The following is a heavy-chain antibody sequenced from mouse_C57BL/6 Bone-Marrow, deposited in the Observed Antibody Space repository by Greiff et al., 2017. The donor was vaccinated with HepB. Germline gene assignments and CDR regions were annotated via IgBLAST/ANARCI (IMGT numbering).Heavy chain of an antibody. CDR1: GFTFSDFY. CDR3: ARDASYSNYYAMDY. V-gene: IGHV7-1*01. J-gene: IGHJ4*01. Sequence: DVMLVESGGGLVQSGRSLRLSCATSGFTFSDFYMEWVRQAPGKGLEWIAASRNKANDYTTEYSASVKGRFIVSRDTSQSILYLQMNALRAEDTAIYYCARDASYSNYYAMDYWGQGTSVTVSS. D-gene: IGHD2-5*01. CDR2: SRNKANDYTT.